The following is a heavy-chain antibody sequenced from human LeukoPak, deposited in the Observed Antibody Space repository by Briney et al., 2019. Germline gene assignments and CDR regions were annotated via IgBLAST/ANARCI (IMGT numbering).Heavy chain of an antibody. CDR1: GFTFSSYA. D-gene: IGHD2-21*02. V-gene: IGHV3-30*04. J-gene: IGHJ4*02. Sequence: PGGSLRLSCAASGFTFSSYAMHWVRQAPGKGLEWVALISYDGSNKYYADSVKGRFTISRDNSKNTLYLQMNSLRAEDTAVYYCAKGGSWVVTAIFLFDYWGQGTLVTVSS. CDR2: ISYDGSNK. CDR3: AKGGSWVVTAIFLFDY.